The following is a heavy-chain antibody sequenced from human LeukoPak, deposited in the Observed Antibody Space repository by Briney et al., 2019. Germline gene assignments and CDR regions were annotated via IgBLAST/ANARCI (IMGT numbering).Heavy chain of an antibody. CDR3: AREVLRFLEWPYYFDY. Sequence: SETLSPTCTVSGGSISSYYWSWIRQPAGKGLEWIGRIYTSGSTNYNPSLKSRVTISVDKSKNQFSLKLSSVTAADTAVYYCAREVLRFLEWPYYFDYWGQGTLVTVSS. CDR1: GGSISSYY. V-gene: IGHV4-4*07. D-gene: IGHD3-3*01. CDR2: IYTSGST. J-gene: IGHJ4*02.